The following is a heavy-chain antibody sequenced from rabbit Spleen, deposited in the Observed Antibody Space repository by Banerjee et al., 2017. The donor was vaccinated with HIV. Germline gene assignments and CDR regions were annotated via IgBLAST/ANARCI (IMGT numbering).Heavy chain of an antibody. CDR1: GFSFNNNYY. Sequence: QSLEESGGDLVKPGASLTLTCTASGFSFNNNYYMCWVRQAPGKGLEWIACIYGGDGTSTAYANWAKGRFTCSKASSTTVTLQMTRLTAADTATYFCARDTSTSFSSYGMDLWGPGTLVTVS. J-gene: IGHJ6*01. CDR2: IYGGDGTST. V-gene: IGHV1S40*01. D-gene: IGHD1-1*01. CDR3: ARDTSTSFSSYGMDL.